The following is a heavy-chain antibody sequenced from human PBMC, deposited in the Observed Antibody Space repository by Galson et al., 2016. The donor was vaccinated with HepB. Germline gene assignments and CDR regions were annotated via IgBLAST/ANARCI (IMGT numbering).Heavy chain of an antibody. V-gene: IGHV3-53*01. CDR3: AKVLLGYTAYDPWAMYYNGLGV. CDR1: GFTVSSKY. CDR2: MYSDGSA. Sequence: SLRLSCAASGFTVSSKYMSWVRQAPGKGLEWVSVMYSDGSAYYADSVKGRFTISRDNSKNTLHLQLKSLRAEDTAVYFCAKVLLGYTAYDPWAMYYNGLGVWGQGTTVTVSS. D-gene: IGHD5-12*01. J-gene: IGHJ6*02.